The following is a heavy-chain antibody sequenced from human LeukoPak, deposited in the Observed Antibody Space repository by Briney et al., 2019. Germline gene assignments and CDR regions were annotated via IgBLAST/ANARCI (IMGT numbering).Heavy chain of an antibody. J-gene: IGHJ6*03. CDR2: ISANGGSA. V-gene: IGHV3-23*01. D-gene: IGHD1-26*01. CDR3: AKASGTYYYYFYYMDV. Sequence: GGSLRLSCAAPGFTFSNYAMSWVRQAPGKGLEWVSAISANGGSAYYTDSVKGRFTISRDNSKNTLYLQMNSLRAEDTAVYYCAKASGTYYYYFYYMDVWGKGTTVTVSS. CDR1: GFTFSNYA.